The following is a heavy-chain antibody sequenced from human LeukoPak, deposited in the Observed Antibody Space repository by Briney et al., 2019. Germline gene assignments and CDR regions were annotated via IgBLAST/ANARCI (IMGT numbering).Heavy chain of an antibody. D-gene: IGHD3-10*01. V-gene: IGHV3-53*01. Sequence: GRSLRLSCAASGFTVSSNYMSWVRQAPGKGLEWVSVIYSGGSTYYADSVKGRFTISRDNSKNTLYLQMNSLRAEDTAVYYCARGSLWFGSYYFDYWGQGTLVTVSS. CDR2: IYSGGST. CDR1: GFTVSSNY. CDR3: ARGSLWFGSYYFDY. J-gene: IGHJ4*02.